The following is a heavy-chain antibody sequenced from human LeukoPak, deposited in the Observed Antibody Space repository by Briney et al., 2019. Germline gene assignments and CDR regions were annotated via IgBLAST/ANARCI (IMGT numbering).Heavy chain of an antibody. J-gene: IGHJ5*02. Sequence: PSETLSLTXAVYGGSFSGYYWSWIRQPPGKGLEWIGEINHSGSTNYNPSLKSRVTISVDTSKNQFSLKLSSVTAADTAVYYCARGRGYDFWSGYYTGRNWFDPWGQGTLVTVSS. D-gene: IGHD3-3*01. CDR2: INHSGST. CDR1: GGSFSGYY. CDR3: ARGRGYDFWSGYYTGRNWFDP. V-gene: IGHV4-34*01.